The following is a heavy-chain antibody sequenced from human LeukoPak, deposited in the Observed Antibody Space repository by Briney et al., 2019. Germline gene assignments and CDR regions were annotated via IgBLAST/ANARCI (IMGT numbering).Heavy chain of an antibody. CDR1: GFTFNKYW. D-gene: IGHD6-19*01. CDR3: ATGYSSGWYFYFQH. J-gene: IGHJ1*01. Sequence: GGSLRLSCEASGFTFNKYWMTWVRQAPGKGLEWVANINKGGSEENYVDSVKGRFTISRDNAKNSLYLRMNSLSAEDTAVYYCATGYSSGWYFYFQHWGQGSLVSVSS. V-gene: IGHV3-7*01. CDR2: INKGGSEE.